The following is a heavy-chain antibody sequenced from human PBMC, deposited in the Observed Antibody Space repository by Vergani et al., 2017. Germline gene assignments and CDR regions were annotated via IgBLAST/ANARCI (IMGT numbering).Heavy chain of an antibody. CDR3: AGSRVAGKGGY. CDR2: ISTTSDTI. Sequence: DVQLVESGGDLVQLGGSLRLSCAASGFTFSSYSMNWVRQAPGKGLEWISYISTTSDTIYYADSVRGRFTIYRDNAKNSLYLEMNSLRVEDTAVYFCAGSRVAGKGGYWGQGTRVAGSS. V-gene: IGHV3-48*01. J-gene: IGHJ4*02. D-gene: IGHD6-19*01. CDR1: GFTFSSYS.